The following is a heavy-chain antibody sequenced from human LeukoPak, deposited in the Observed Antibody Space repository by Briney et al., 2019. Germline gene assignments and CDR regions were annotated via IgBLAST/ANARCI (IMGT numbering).Heavy chain of an antibody. J-gene: IGHJ4*02. CDR1: GFTFSSYE. CDR2: ISSSGSII. D-gene: IGHD3-22*01. CDR3: TRDRYYYDSSGHPYYFDD. V-gene: IGHV3-48*03. Sequence: GGSLRLSCAASGFTFSSYEMNWVRQAPGKGLEWVSYISSSGSIIYYADSEKGRFIISRDNANNSLYLQMNSLRAEDTAVYYCTRDRYYYDSSGHPYYFDDWGQGTLVTVSS.